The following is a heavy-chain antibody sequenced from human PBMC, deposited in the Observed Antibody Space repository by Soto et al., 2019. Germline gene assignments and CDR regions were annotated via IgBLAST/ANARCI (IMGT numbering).Heavy chain of an antibody. J-gene: IGHJ4*02. CDR2: IYYSGVT. D-gene: IGHD2-15*01. CDR1: GGSISNGVYY. Sequence: SETLSLTCTVAGGSISNGVYYWSWIRQPPGKGLEWIGYIYYSGVTYYNPSLKSRLTISVDTSKNQFSLKLSSVTAADTAVYYCASRYCSSSSCHYFDYWGPGILVTVSS. CDR3: ASRYCSSSSCHYFDY. V-gene: IGHV4-30-4*01.